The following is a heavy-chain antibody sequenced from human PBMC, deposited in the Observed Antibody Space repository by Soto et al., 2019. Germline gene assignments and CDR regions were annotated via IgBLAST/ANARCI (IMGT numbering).Heavy chain of an antibody. CDR1: GFTFKNYA. CDR3: VRGGYYDSAGYDAFDI. Sequence: QVQLVESGGGVVQPGRSLRLSCAASGFTFKNYALHWVRQAPGKGLEWVAFLSYDEFNKYYADSVKGRFTISRDNSMDTLYLQMNSLRAEVTALYYCVRGGYYDSAGYDAFDIWGQGTMVTVSS. D-gene: IGHD3-22*01. CDR2: LSYDEFNK. J-gene: IGHJ3*02. V-gene: IGHV3-30-3*01.